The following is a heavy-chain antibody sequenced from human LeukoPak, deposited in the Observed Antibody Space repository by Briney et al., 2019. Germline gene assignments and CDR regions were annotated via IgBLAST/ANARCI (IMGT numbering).Heavy chain of an antibody. CDR1: GHTFTSYG. J-gene: IGHJ4*02. CDR2: ISAYNGNT. D-gene: IGHD3-3*01. Sequence: ASVKVSCKASGHTFTSYGISWVRQAPGQWLEWMGWISAYNGNTNYAQKLQGRVTMTTDTSTSTAYMELRSLRSDDTAVYYCARDQYYDFSPDYWGQGTLVTVSS. V-gene: IGHV1-18*01. CDR3: ARDQYYDFSPDY.